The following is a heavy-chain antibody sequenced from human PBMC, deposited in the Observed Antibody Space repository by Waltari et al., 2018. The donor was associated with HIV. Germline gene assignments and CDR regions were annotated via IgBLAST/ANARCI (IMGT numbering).Heavy chain of an antibody. CDR3: ARGGTIFGVAGLDC. Sequence: QVQLQESGPGLVKPSATLSLICNVSGGSVSSCHWSWIRQTPGKGLDWIGNIFHTGSSNLNPSLQGRVTIFIDTSKNQFFLRLISVIAADTALYYCARGGTIFGVAGLDCWGPGTMVTVSS. CDR2: IFHTGSS. J-gene: IGHJ4*02. V-gene: IGHV4-59*02. CDR1: GGSVSSCH. D-gene: IGHD3-3*01.